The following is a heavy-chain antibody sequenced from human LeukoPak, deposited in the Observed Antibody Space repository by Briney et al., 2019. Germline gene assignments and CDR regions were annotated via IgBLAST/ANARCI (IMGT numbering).Heavy chain of an antibody. CDR3: ARDRGV. Sequence: GSLRLSCVASGFTFSTYGMTWVRQAPGKGLEWVAGISGSGNATYHADSVKGRFTISRDNSKNTQYLQMNSLRAEDTAVYYCARDRGVWGQGTTVSVSS. CDR1: GFTFSTYG. CDR2: ISGSGNAT. J-gene: IGHJ6*02. V-gene: IGHV3-23*01.